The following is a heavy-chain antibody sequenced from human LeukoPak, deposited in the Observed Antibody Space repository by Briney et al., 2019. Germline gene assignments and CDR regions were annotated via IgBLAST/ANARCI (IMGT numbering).Heavy chain of an antibody. V-gene: IGHV1-3*01. D-gene: IGHD6-13*01. CDR2: INAGNGNT. Sequence: ASVKVSCKASGYTFTSYAMHWVRQAPGQRLEWMGWINAGNGNTKYSQKFQGRVTITRDTSASTAYMELSSLRAEDTAVYYCARAGGYSSRLNWFDPWGQGTLVTVSS. CDR3: ARAGGYSSRLNWFDP. CDR1: GYTFTSYA. J-gene: IGHJ5*02.